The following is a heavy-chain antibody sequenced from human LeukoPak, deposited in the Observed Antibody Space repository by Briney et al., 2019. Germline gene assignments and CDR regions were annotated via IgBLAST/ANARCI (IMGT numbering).Heavy chain of an antibody. CDR3: TKIGPVSAGYYYYYMDV. CDR1: GFTFSNAW. V-gene: IGHV3-15*01. Sequence: GGSLRLSCAASGFTFSNAWMSWVRQAPGKGLEWVGRIKSRSDGGTTDYAAPVKGRFTISRDDSKNTLYLQMNSLKTEDTAVYYCTKIGPVSAGYYYYYMDVWGKETTVTVSS. J-gene: IGHJ6*03. D-gene: IGHD3-10*01. CDR2: IKSRSDGGTT.